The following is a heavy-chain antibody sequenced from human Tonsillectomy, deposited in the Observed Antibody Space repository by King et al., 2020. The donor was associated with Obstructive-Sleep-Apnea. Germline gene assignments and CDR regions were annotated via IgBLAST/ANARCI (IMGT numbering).Heavy chain of an antibody. CDR2: ISYDGSNK. V-gene: IGHV3-30*04. CDR1: GFTFSSYA. CDR3: ARDQDGSESYYIGAGY. D-gene: IGHD3-10*01. J-gene: IGHJ4*02. Sequence: VQLVESGGGVVQPGRSLRLSCAASGFTFSSYAMHWVRQAPGKGLQWVAVISYDGSNKYYVDSMKGRFTISRDNSKNTLYLQMNSLRAEDTAVYYCARDQDGSESYYIGAGYWGQGTLVTVSS.